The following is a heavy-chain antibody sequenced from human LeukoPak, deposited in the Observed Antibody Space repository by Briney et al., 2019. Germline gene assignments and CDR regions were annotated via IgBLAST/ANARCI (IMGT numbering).Heavy chain of an antibody. J-gene: IGHJ3*02. D-gene: IGHD6-19*01. Sequence: GGSLRLSCAASGFTFSSYGMHWVRQAPGKGLEWVSVIYSGGSTYYADSVKGRFTISRDNSKNTLYLQMNSLRAEDTAVYYCAREDSSGWSDAFDIWGQGTMVTVSS. V-gene: IGHV3-66*01. CDR3: AREDSSGWSDAFDI. CDR1: GFTFSSYG. CDR2: IYSGGST.